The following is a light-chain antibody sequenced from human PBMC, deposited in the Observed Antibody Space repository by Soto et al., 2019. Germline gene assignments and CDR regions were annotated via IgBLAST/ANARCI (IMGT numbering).Light chain of an antibody. CDR1: ERIYSAY. CDR2: DAS. CDR3: QQRSNWPIT. V-gene: IGKV3-11*01. J-gene: IGKJ5*01. Sequence: EIVLTQSPATLSVSPGERATLSCRASERIYSAYLGWYQQKPGQAPRLLIYDASNRATGIPARLSGSGSGTDFTLTISSLEPEDFAVYYCQQRSNWPITFGQGTRLEIK.